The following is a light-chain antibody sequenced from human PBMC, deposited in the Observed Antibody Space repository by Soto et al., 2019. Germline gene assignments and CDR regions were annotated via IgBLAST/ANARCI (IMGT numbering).Light chain of an antibody. CDR2: DVS. CDR1: QSVSGY. Sequence: EIVLTQSPATLSLSPGERATLSCRASQSVSGYLAWYQQKPGQAPRLLIYDVSKRATGIPARFSGSGSGADFTLIISSLEPEDLAVYFCQQRNDLPYTFGQGTKLEIK. CDR3: QQRNDLPYT. J-gene: IGKJ2*01. V-gene: IGKV3-11*01.